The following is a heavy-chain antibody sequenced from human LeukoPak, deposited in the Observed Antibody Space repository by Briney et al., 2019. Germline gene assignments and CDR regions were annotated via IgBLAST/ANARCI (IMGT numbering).Heavy chain of an antibody. V-gene: IGHV4-4*07. Sequence: SETLSLTCTVSGGSISSYYWSWIRQPAGKGLEWIGRIYTSGSINYNPSLKSRVTMSVDTSKNQFSLKLSSVTAADTAVYYCARGRYARKILGYFDLWGRGTLVTVSS. D-gene: IGHD3-16*01. J-gene: IGHJ2*01. CDR3: ARGRYARKILGYFDL. CDR2: IYTSGSI. CDR1: GGSISSYY.